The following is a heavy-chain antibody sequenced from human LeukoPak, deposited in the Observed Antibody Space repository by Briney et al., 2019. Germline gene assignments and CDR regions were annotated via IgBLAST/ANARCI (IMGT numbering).Heavy chain of an antibody. CDR1: AFTFSNAW. D-gene: IGHD6-25*01. J-gene: IGHJ4*02. Sequence: GGSLRLSCAASAFTFSNAWMSWVRQAPGKGLEWVGRIKSKSDGGATGYAAPVKGRFTISRDDSKNTLYLQMNSLKTEDTAVYYCSTAPAAVDYWGQGTLVTVSS. CDR3: STAPAAVDY. V-gene: IGHV3-15*01. CDR2: IKSKSDGGAT.